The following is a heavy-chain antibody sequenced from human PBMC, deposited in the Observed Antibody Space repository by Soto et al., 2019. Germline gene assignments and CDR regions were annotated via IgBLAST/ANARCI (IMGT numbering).Heavy chain of an antibody. CDR1: GFTFSSYA. J-gene: IGHJ4*02. D-gene: IGHD3-10*01. Sequence: HPGGSLRLSCAASGFTFSSYAMSWVRQAPGKGLEWVSAISGSGGSTYYADSVKGRFTISRDNSKNTLYLQMNSLRAEDTAVYYCARDPALGLGFGFDYWGQGTLVTVSS. CDR3: ARDPALGLGFGFDY. CDR2: ISGSGGST. V-gene: IGHV3-23*01.